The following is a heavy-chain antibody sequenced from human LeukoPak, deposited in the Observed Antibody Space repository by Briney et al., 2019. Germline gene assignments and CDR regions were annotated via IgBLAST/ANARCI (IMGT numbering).Heavy chain of an antibody. V-gene: IGHV3-23*01. CDR3: AREGLGYCSGGSCPQNWFDP. CDR2: ISGSGGST. CDR1: GFTFSSYA. D-gene: IGHD2-15*01. J-gene: IGHJ5*02. Sequence: PGGSLRLSCAASGFTFSSYAMSWVRQAPGKGLEWVSAISGSGGSTYYADSVKGRFTISRDNSKNTLYLQMNSLRAEDTAVYYCAREGLGYCSGGSCPQNWFDPWGQGTLVTVSS.